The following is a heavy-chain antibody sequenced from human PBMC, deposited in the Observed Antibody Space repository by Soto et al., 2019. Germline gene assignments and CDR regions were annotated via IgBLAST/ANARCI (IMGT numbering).Heavy chain of an antibody. V-gene: IGHV1-69*02. CDR1: GDTFSFYT. CDR3: ATSYGSGYRAVDY. CDR2: VNPILSMS. D-gene: IGHD3-10*01. Sequence: QVQLVQSGAEVKKPGSSVKVSCKASGDTFSFYTINWVRQAPGLGLEWMGRVNPILSMSNYAQKFQGRVTMTADKSTSTAYMELRSLRSEDTAFYYCATSYGSGYRAVDYGGQGALVTVSS. J-gene: IGHJ4*02.